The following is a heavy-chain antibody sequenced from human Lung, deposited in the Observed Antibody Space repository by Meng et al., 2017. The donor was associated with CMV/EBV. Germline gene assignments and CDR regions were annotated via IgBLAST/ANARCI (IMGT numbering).Heavy chain of an antibody. CDR2: ISSDGTNK. CDR3: ARDRIRRAEVVAGYPGY. J-gene: IGHJ4*02. Sequence: IFSNYALYWVRQAPGKGLGSVAVISSDGTNKLHADSVEGRFTISRDNSKNSLYLQMSSLRAEDTAVYYCARDRIRRAEVVAGYPGYWGQGTLVTVSS. D-gene: IGHD6-19*01. CDR1: IFSNYA. V-gene: IGHV3-30*04.